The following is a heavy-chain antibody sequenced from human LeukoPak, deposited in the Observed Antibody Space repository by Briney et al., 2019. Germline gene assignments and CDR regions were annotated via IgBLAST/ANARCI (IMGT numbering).Heavy chain of an antibody. D-gene: IGHD6-13*01. V-gene: IGHV3-21*01. J-gene: IGHJ4*02. Sequence: PGGSLRLSCAASGFTFSSYSMNWLRQATGKGREGVSSITSSSDYIYYTDSMKGRFTVSRDNAKNSLYLKINSLGAEDTAVYYCARIGAGSCRDYWGQGTLVTVSS. CDR3: ARIGAGSCRDY. CDR1: GFTFSSYS. CDR2: ITSSSDYI.